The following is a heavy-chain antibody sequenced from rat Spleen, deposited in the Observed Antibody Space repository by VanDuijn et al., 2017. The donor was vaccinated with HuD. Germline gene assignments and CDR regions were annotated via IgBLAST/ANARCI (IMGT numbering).Heavy chain of an antibody. J-gene: IGHJ2*01. Sequence: EVQVVESGGGLVQPGRSLKLSCAASGFTFSNYDMAWVRQAPTKGLEWVASITNAAGKVHYPDSVKGRFTISRDTAQNTLYLQMDSLRSEDTATYYCARLFGGYSGGTYFDYWGQGVMVTVSS. CDR1: GFTFSNYD. D-gene: IGHD1-11*01. CDR2: ITNAAGKV. CDR3: ARLFGGYSGGTYFDY. V-gene: IGHV5S13*01.